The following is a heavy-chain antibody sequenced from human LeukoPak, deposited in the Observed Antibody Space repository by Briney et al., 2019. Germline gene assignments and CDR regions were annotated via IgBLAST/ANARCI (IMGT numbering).Heavy chain of an antibody. J-gene: IGHJ4*02. V-gene: IGHV3-30*02. CDR2: IRYDGSNK. CDR1: GFTFSSYG. CDR3: AKDPTPERRGSYYFDY. Sequence: PTGGPLRLSCAASGFTFSSYGMHWVRQPPGKGREWVAFIRYDGSNKYYADSVKGRFTISRDNSKNTLYLQMNSLRAEDTAVYYCAKDPTPERRGSYYFDYWGQGTLVTVSS. D-gene: IGHD1-26*01.